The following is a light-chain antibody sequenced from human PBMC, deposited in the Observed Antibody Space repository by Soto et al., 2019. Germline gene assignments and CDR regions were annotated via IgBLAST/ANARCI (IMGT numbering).Light chain of an antibody. CDR1: QTIDNT. CDR3: QNYNYWPYT. Sequence: ELVMTQSPANLSLSAGDRATLSCRASQTIDNTLAWYQRKTGQAPRILIYDESTRATGVPDRFSGSGSGTDFNLTISRLQSEDFAVYYCQNYNYWPYTCGQGTKVDIK. J-gene: IGKJ2*01. V-gene: IGKV3-15*01. CDR2: DES.